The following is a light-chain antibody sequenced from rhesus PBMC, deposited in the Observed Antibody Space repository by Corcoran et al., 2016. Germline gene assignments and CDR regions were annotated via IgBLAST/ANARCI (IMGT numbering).Light chain of an antibody. CDR1: SNNVGNQG. V-gene: IGLV10-114*01. J-gene: IGLJ1*01. CDR3: SAWDSSLSSYI. CDR2: RNN. Sequence: QAGLTQPPSVSKGLRQTATLTCTGNSNNVGNQGAAWLQQHQGHPPKLLSYRNNNRPSGISERFSASRSGNTAPLTITGLQPEYEADYYCSAWDSSLSSYIFGPGTRLSVL.